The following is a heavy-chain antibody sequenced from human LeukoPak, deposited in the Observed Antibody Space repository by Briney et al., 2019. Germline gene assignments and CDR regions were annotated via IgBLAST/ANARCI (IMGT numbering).Heavy chain of an antibody. D-gene: IGHD6-19*01. CDR2: IYYRGST. J-gene: IGHJ4*02. Sequence: SETLSLTCTVSGGSISSSSHYWGWIRQPPGKGLEWIGSIYYRGSTYYNPSLKSRVTISVDTSKNQFSLKLSSVTAADTAVYYCARESSGWYRGGFDYWGQGTLVTVSS. V-gene: IGHV4-39*07. CDR1: GGSISSSSHY. CDR3: ARESSGWYRGGFDY.